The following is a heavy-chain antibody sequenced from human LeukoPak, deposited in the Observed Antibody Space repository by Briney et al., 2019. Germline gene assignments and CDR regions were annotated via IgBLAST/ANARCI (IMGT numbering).Heavy chain of an antibody. V-gene: IGHV3-21*01. CDR2: ISSSSSYI. D-gene: IGHD1-14*01. CDR1: GFTFSSYS. CDR3: ARSPITSYYYYYYMDA. J-gene: IGHJ6*03. Sequence: PGGSLRLSCAASGFTFSSYSMNWVRQAPGKGLEWVSSISSSSSYIYYADSVKGRFTISRDNAKNSLYLQMNSLRAEDTAVYYCARSPITSYYYYYYMDAWGKGTTVTVSS.